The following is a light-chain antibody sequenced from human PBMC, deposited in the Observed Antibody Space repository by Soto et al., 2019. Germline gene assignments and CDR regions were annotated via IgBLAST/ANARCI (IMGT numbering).Light chain of an antibody. Sequence: QSALTQPASLSGSPGQSITISCSGTSSDVGAYNYVSWYQQHPGKAPKLMIYDVGYRPSGVSTRFSGSMSGNTASLTISGLQSEDESDYYCSSYTSSSSYVFGTGTKVTVL. V-gene: IGLV2-14*03. CDR2: DVG. CDR3: SSYTSSSSYV. J-gene: IGLJ1*01. CDR1: SSDVGAYNY.